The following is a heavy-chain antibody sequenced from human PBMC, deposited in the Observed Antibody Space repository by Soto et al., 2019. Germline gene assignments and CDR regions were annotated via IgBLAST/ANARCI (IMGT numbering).Heavy chain of an antibody. CDR1: GFTFSSYG. V-gene: IGHV3-33*01. CDR2: IWYDGSNK. J-gene: IGHJ5*02. D-gene: IGHD5-18*01. CDR3: ARDIGAYVDTAMPTTLDP. Sequence: GGSLRLSCAASGFTFSSYGMHWVRQAPGKGLEWVAVIWYDGSNKYYADSVKGRFTISRDNSKNALYLQMNSLRAEDTAVYYCARDIGAYVDTAMPTTLDPWGRGTLVTVSS.